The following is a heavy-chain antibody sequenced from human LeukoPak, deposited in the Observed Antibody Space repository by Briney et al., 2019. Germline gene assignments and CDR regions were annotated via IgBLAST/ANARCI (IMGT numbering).Heavy chain of an antibody. D-gene: IGHD3-10*01. Sequence: GGSLRLSCAASGFTFSNYGMHWVRQAPGKGLEWVAVISYDGSNKYYADSVKGRFTISRDNSKNTLYLQMNSLRAEDTAVYYCAKDRLRGVIPYYFDYWGQGTPVTVSS. CDR1: GFTFSNYG. V-gene: IGHV3-30*18. CDR2: ISYDGSNK. CDR3: AKDRLRGVIPYYFDY. J-gene: IGHJ4*02.